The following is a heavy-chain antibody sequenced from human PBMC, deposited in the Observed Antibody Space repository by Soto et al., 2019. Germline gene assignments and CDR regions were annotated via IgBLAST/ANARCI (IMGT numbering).Heavy chain of an antibody. CDR3: AKAAEYCSSTSCPYYFDC. CDR2: ISGSGGST. D-gene: IGHD2-2*01. Sequence: GGSLRLSCAASGFTFSSYAMSWVRQAPGKGLEWVSAISGSGGSTYYADSVKGRFTISRDNSKNTLYLQMNSLRAEDTAVYYCAKAAEYCSSTSCPYYFDCWGQGTLVTVSS. J-gene: IGHJ4*02. V-gene: IGHV3-23*01. CDR1: GFTFSSYA.